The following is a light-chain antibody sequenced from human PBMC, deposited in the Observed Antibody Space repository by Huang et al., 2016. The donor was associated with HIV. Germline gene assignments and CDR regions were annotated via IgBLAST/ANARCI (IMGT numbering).Light chain of an antibody. V-gene: IGKV1-5*03. CDR3: QQYNTFWT. CDR1: QSVSTW. Sequence: DIQMTQSPSFLSASVGDRVTINCRASQSVSTWLAWYQQQPRKPPKRLIYKSSTLEMGVPSRFSGSGAGTEFTLTISSLQPDDFATYYCQQYNTFWTFGQGTKV. J-gene: IGKJ1*01. CDR2: KSS.